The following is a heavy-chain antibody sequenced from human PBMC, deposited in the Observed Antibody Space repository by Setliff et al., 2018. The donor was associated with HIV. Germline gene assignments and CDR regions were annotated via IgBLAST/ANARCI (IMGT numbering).Heavy chain of an antibody. J-gene: IGHJ5*02. D-gene: IGHD3-22*01. CDR2: VNHSGST. CDR3: ASGVYYYDESRILREEGCVT. CDR1: GGSFNGYY. V-gene: IGHV4-34*01. Sequence: SETLSLTCAVYGGSFNGYYWSWIRQPPGKGLEWIGEVNHSGSTNYNPSLKSRVPISVETSKNQFSLKLSSVTAADTAVYFCASGVYYYDESRILREEGCVTWGQGSLVTVSS.